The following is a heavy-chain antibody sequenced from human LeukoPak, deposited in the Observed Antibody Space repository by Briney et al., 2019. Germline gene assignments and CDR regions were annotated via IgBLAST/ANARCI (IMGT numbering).Heavy chain of an antibody. CDR2: IYYSGST. V-gene: IGHV4-30-4*08. CDR1: GGSISSGDYY. CDR3: ARGFGSAATIDY. D-gene: IGHD2-15*01. Sequence: SETLSLTCTVSGGSISSGDYYWSWIRQPPGKGLEWIGYIYYSGSTYYNPSLKSRVTISVDTSKSQFSLKLSSVTAADTAVYYCARGFGSAATIDYWGQGTLVTVSS. J-gene: IGHJ4*02.